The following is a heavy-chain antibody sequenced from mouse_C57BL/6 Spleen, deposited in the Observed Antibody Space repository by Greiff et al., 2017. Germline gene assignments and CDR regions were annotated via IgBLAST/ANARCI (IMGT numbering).Heavy chain of an antibody. J-gene: IGHJ4*01. CDR2: SRNKANAYTT. V-gene: IGHV7-1*01. Sequence: EVKVEEPGGGLVQSGRSLRLSCATSGFTFSDFYMEWVRQAPGKGLEWIAASRNKANAYTTEYSSSVKGRFIVSRDTSPSILYLQMNALRAADTAIYYCARDARAMDYWGQGTSVTVSS. CDR1: GFTFSDFY. CDR3: ARDARAMDY.